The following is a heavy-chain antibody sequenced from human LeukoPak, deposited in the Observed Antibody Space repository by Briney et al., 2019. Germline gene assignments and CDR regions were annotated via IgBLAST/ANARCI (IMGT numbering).Heavy chain of an antibody. Sequence: GASVKVSCNISGDTFTTYDINWVRQAPGQGLEWMGWMNPKSGNTVYAQKLQGRLTLTRDISISTAYMELSSLRSEDTAVYFCARAITIFDYYYMDVWGKGTTVTVSS. CDR1: GDTFTTYD. D-gene: IGHD3-3*01. V-gene: IGHV1-8*01. CDR2: MNPKSGNT. J-gene: IGHJ6*03. CDR3: ARAITIFDYYYMDV.